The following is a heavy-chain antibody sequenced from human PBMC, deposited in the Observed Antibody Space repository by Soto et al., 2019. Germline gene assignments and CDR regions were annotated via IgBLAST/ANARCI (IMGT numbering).Heavy chain of an antibody. CDR2: ISGSGGST. CDR1: GFTFSSYA. Sequence: GGSLRLSCAASGFTFSSYAMSWVRQAPGKGLEWVSAISGSGGSTYYADSVKGRFTISRDNSKNTLYQQMNSLRAEDTAVYYCASPYGGNSLPYYYYGMDVWGQGTTVTVSS. V-gene: IGHV3-23*01. D-gene: IGHD4-17*01. CDR3: ASPYGGNSLPYYYYGMDV. J-gene: IGHJ6*02.